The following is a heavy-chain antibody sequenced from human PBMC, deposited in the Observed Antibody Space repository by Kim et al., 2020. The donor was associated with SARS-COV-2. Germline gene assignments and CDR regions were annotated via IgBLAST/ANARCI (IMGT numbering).Heavy chain of an antibody. CDR3: ARVPLKYDYVWGSYRYYFDY. CDR2: MNPNSGNT. CDR1: GYTFTSYD. V-gene: IGHV1-8*01. D-gene: IGHD3-16*02. Sequence: ASLKVSCKASGYTFTSYDINWVRHATGQGLEWMGWMNPNSGNTGYAQKFQGRVTMTRNTSISTAYMELSSLRSEDTAVYYCARVPLKYDYVWGSYRYYFDYWGQGTLVTVSS. J-gene: IGHJ4*02.